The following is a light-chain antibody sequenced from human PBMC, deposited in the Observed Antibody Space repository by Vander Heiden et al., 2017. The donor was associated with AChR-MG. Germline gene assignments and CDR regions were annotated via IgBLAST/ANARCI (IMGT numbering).Light chain of an antibody. CDR1: QGISSW. J-gene: IGKJ1*01. V-gene: IGKV1-12*01. CDR3: QQANSFPRT. CDR2: AAS. Sequence: DIQMTQSPSSVSASVGDRVTITCRASQGISSWLALYQQKPGKAPKLLIYAASSLQSGVPSRFSGSGSGTDFTLTVSSLQPEDFATYYCQQANSFPRTFVQGTKVEIK.